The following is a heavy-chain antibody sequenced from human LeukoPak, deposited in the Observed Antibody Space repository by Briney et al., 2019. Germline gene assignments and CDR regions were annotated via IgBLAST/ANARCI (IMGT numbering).Heavy chain of an antibody. V-gene: IGHV3-23*01. D-gene: IGHD4-17*01. Sequence: GGSLRLSCAASGFTFSSYAMSWVRQAPGKGLEWVSAISGSGGSTYYADSVKGRFTISRDNSKNTLYLQMNSLRAEDTAVYYCANWLYDDYAAYFQHWGQGTLVTVSS. CDR3: ANWLYDDYAAYFQH. CDR1: GFTFSSYA. CDR2: ISGSGGST. J-gene: IGHJ1*01.